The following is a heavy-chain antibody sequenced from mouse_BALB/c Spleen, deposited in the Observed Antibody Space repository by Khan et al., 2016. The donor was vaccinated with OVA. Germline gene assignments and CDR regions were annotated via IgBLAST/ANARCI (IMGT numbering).Heavy chain of an antibody. CDR3: IRGAYSGCFSC. V-gene: IGHV14-3*02. D-gene: IGHD3-1*01. CDR1: GFNIKDTY. CDR2: IDPASGNV. Sequence: EVQLQESGAEFVKPGASVKVSCTASGFNIKDTYMHWINQRPQQGLVWIGRIDPASGNVRYDPKFQDKAPITADASSNTAYLQLNSLTSEDSAVYYCIRGAYSGCFSCWGRGTLVTVSA. J-gene: IGHJ3*01.